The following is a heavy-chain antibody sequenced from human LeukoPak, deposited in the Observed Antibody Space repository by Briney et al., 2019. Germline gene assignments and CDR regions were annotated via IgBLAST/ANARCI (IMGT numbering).Heavy chain of an antibody. CDR1: GGSFSSYY. Sequence: SETLSLTCAVYGGSFSSYYWSWIRQPAGKGLEWIGRIYTSGSTNYNPSLKSRVTMSVDTSKNQFSLKLSSVTAADTAVYYCARVFGYNYWYFDYWGQGTLVTVSS. CDR3: ARVFGYNYWYFDY. CDR2: IYTSGST. J-gene: IGHJ4*02. D-gene: IGHD5-24*01. V-gene: IGHV4-59*10.